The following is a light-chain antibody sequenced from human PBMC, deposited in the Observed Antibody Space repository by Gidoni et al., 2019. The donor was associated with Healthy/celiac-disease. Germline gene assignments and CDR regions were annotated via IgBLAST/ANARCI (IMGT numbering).Light chain of an antibody. CDR3: QVWDSSTRVV. CDR2: RDS. CDR1: HIGSNN. V-gene: IGLV3-9*01. J-gene: IGLJ2*01. Sequence: SYELTQPLSVSVALGQTARITCGGNHIGSNNVHWYQQKPGQAPVMAIYRDSNRPSGIPERFSGSNSGNTATLTISRAQAGDEADYYCQVWDSSTRVVFGGGTKLTVL.